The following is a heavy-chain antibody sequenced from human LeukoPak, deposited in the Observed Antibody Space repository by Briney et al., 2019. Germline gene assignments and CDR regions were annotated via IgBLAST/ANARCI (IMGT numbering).Heavy chain of an antibody. V-gene: IGHV3-74*01. CDR3: ARAPTAFYCSSGVRGS. D-gene: IGHD3-10*01. CDR2: ISSDGSST. J-gene: IGHJ5*02. Sequence: GGSLRLSCAASGFSFSTYWMHWVRQAPGKGLVWVSRISSDGSSTNYADSVKGRFTISRDDAKNTLYLQMNSLRAEDTAVYYCARAPTAFYCSSGVRGSWGQGTLVTVSS. CDR1: GFSFSTYW.